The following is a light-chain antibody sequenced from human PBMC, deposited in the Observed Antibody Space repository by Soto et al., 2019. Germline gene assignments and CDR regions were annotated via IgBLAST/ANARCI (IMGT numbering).Light chain of an antibody. CDR2: DAS. CDR1: QNIGIY. V-gene: IGKV1-5*01. J-gene: IGKJ1*01. CDR3: QQYSSYWS. Sequence: DIQLTQSPSSLSASVGDRVAITFRASQNIGIYLNWYHQKAGKAPKLLIFDASSLESGVPSRFSGSGSGTDFTLTISSLQPDDFATYYCQQYSSYWSFGQGTKV.